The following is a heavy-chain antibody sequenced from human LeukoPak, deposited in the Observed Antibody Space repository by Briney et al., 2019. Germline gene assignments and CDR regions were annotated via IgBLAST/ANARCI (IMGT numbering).Heavy chain of an antibody. CDR2: IKLDGSEK. CDR1: GSTFGKYW. J-gene: IGHJ4*02. CDR3: ARAVGYCSGGSCYALGY. Sequence: GGSLRLSCVASGSTFGKYWMSWVRQAPGKGLEWVANIKLDGSEKDYVDSVKGRFTISRDNSKNTLYLQMNSLRAEDTAVYYCARAVGYCSGGSCYALGYWGQGTLVTVSS. V-gene: IGHV3-7*04. D-gene: IGHD2-15*01.